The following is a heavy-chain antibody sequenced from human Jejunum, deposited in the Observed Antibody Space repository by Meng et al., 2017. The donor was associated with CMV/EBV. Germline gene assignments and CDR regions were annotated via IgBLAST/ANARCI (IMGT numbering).Heavy chain of an antibody. D-gene: IGHD2-2*01. CDR2: INPAGGST. CDR3: ARATYTSSWSEAGFEY. CDR1: GYSFSNSY. Sequence: SGYSFSNSYLHWVRQAPGQRPEWMGIINPAGGSTSYALKFHGRVAVTRDTSTATVYLTLSDLQSVDTAIYYCARATYTSSWSEAGFEYWGQGTLVTVSS. J-gene: IGHJ4*02. V-gene: IGHV1-46*01.